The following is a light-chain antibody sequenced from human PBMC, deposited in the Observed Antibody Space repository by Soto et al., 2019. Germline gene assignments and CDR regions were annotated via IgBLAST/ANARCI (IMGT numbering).Light chain of an antibody. CDR1: QSVSSY. CDR3: QQRSSWPLT. Sequence: EIELTQSPATLSLSPGERATLSCRASQSVSSYLAWYQQKPGQAPRLLIYDASSWATGIPARFSGSGSGTDFTLTISSLEPEDFAAYYCQQRSSWPLTFGAGTKVDIK. V-gene: IGKV3-11*01. CDR2: DAS. J-gene: IGKJ3*01.